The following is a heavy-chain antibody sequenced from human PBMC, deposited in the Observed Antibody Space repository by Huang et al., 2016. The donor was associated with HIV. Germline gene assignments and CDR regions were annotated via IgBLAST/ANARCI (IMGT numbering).Heavy chain of an antibody. CDR2: VNPSGGGA. CDR1: GFSILLYY. Sequence: QVQLVQSGAEVKKPGASVTISCKASGFSILLYYIHWVRQAPGHGLEWMGIVNPSGGGADYAQKFKGRVTMTRDTSTRTLYMELSRRRSEDTAVYYCAREGITPSGTEVSGFDFWGQGTPVSVSS. V-gene: IGHV1-46*03. CDR3: AREGITPSGTEVSGFDF. J-gene: IGHJ5*01. D-gene: IGHD6-13*01.